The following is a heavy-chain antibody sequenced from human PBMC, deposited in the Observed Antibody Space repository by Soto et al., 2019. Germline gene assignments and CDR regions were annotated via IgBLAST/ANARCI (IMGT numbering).Heavy chain of an antibody. D-gene: IGHD1-26*01. Sequence: SLRLSCTGSGFTFGNYGMHWVRQAPGKGLEWVASTSYDGNNKYYADSLKGRFTISRDNSKKMVYLQMTSLGPEDTAVYYCAKGGGSARDFDYWGHGALVTVSS. CDR2: TSYDGNNK. J-gene: IGHJ4*01. V-gene: IGHV3-30*18. CDR3: AKGGGSARDFDY. CDR1: GFTFGNYG.